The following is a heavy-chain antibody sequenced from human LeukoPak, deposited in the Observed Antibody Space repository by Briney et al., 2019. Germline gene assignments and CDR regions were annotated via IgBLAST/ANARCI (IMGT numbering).Heavy chain of an antibody. V-gene: IGHV3-21*01. CDR1: GFTFSSYS. CDR2: ISSSSSYI. D-gene: IGHD6-19*01. J-gene: IGHJ4*02. Sequence: GGSLRLSCAASGFTFSSYSMNWVRQAPGKGLEWVSSISSSSSYIYYADSVKGRFTISRDNAKNSLYLQMNSLRAEDTAVYYCARGDTSSGNYYFDYWGQGTLVTVSS. CDR3: ARGDTSSGNYYFDY.